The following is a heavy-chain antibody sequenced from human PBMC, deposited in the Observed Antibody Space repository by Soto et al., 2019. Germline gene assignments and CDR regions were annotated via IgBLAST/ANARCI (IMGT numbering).Heavy chain of an antibody. D-gene: IGHD6-19*01. CDR1: GFTFSSYA. J-gene: IGHJ6*02. CDR3: ASLTVAVSYYYYYGMDV. Sequence: QVQLVESGGGVVQPGRSLRLSCAASGFTFSSYAMHWVRQAPGKGLEWVAVISYDGSNKYYADSVKGRFTISRDNSKNTLYLQMNSLRAEDTAVYYCASLTVAVSYYYYYGMDVWGQGTTVTVSS. CDR2: ISYDGSNK. V-gene: IGHV3-30-3*01.